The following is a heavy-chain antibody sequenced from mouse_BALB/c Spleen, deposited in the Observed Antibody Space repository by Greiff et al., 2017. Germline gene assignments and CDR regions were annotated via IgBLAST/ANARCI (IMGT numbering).Heavy chain of an antibody. J-gene: IGHJ2*01. CDR2: ISYDGSN. CDR3: AREGGYYYFDY. D-gene: IGHD2-3*01. Sequence: EVKLMESGPGLVKPSQSLSLTCSVTGYSITSGYYWNWIRQFPGNKLEWMGYISYDGSNNYNPSLKNRISITRDTSKNQFFLKLNSVTTEDTATYYCAREGGYYYFDYWGQGTTLTVSS. V-gene: IGHV3-6*02. CDR1: GYSITSGYY.